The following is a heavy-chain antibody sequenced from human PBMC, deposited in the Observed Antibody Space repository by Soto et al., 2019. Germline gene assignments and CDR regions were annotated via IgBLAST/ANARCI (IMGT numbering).Heavy chain of an antibody. J-gene: IGHJ6*02. Sequence: SETLSLTCTVSGGSISSYYWSWILQPPGKRLAWIGYIYYSGSTYYNPSLKSRVTISVDTSKNQFSLKLSSVTAADTAVYYCERDNPEYCSSTSCYIPGSPGGMDVWGQGTTVTVSS. V-gene: IGHV4-59*12. CDR1: GGSISSYY. CDR3: ERDNPEYCSSTSCYIPGSPGGMDV. CDR2: IYYSGST. D-gene: IGHD2-2*02.